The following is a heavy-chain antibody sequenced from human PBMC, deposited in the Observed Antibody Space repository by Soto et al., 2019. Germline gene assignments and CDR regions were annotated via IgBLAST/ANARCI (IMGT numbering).Heavy chain of an antibody. CDR2: ISWNSGSI. CDR1: GFTFDDYA. J-gene: IGHJ1*01. CDR3: AKDKEQWLVLEYFQH. V-gene: IGHV3-9*01. D-gene: IGHD6-19*01. Sequence: EVQLVESGGGLVQPGRSLRLSCAASGFTFDDYAMHWVRQAPGKGLEWVSGISWNSGSIGYADSVKGRFTISRDNAKNSLYLQMNSLRAEDTALYYCAKDKEQWLVLEYFQHWGQGTLVTVSS.